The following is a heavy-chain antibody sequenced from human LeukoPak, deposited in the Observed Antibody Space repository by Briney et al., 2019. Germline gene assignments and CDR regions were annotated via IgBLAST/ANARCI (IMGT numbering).Heavy chain of an antibody. CDR3: ARETSSGWGRLVWYYGMDV. Sequence: PGGSLTLSCAASGFTFSSYSMNWVRQAPGKGLEWVSSISSSSSYIYYADSVKGRLTISRDNDKNSLYLQMNSLRAEDTAVYYCARETSSGWGRLVWYYGMDVWGKGTTVTVSS. CDR1: GFTFSSYS. V-gene: IGHV3-21*01. D-gene: IGHD6-19*01. J-gene: IGHJ6*04. CDR2: ISSSSSYI.